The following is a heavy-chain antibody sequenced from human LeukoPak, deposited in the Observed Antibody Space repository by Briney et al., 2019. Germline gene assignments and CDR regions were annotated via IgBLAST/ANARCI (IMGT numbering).Heavy chain of an antibody. D-gene: IGHD6-19*01. CDR1: GGSIGRLY. J-gene: IGHJ4*02. CDR3: VRHGSGGWYYFDS. V-gene: IGHV4-59*08. CDR2: IYYSGIT. Sequence: SETLSLTCTVSGGSIGRLYWSWLRQPPGKGLEWIGDIYYSGITNQRPSHKSRVTISVDTSKNQFSLKLNSVTAADTAVYYCVRHGSGGWYYFDSWGQGTLVTVSS.